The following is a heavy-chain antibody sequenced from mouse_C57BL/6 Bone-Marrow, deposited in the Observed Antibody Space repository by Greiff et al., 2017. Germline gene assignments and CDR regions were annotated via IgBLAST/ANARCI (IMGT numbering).Heavy chain of an antibody. CDR1: GYTFTDYY. J-gene: IGHJ2*01. CDR3: ARHCYYDQDYFDY. CDR2: IYPGSGNT. D-gene: IGHD2-4*01. V-gene: IGHV1-76*01. Sequence: QVQLQQSGAELVRPGASVKLSCKASGYTFTDYYINWVKQRPGQGLEWIARIYPGSGNTYYNEKFKGKATLTAEKSSSTAYMQLSSLTSEDSAVYFCARHCYYDQDYFDYWGQGTTLTVSS.